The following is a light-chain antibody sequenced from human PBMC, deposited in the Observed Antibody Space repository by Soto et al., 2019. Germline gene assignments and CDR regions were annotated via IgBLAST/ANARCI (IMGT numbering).Light chain of an antibody. CDR2: GAS. CDR3: QQYNN. J-gene: IGKJ1*01. V-gene: IGKV3-15*01. Sequence: EIVMTQSPATLSVSPGERATLSCRASQSVSSNLAWYQQKPGQAPRLLTYGASTRASGIPARFSGSGSGTEFTLTISSLQSEDFAVYYCQQYNNFGQGTKV. CDR1: QSVSSN.